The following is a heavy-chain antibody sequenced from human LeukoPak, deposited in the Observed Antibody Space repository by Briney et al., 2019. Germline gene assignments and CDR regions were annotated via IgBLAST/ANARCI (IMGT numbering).Heavy chain of an antibody. V-gene: IGHV1-2*02. CDR2: INPNSGGT. J-gene: IGHJ4*02. D-gene: IGHD1-26*01. Sequence: ASVKVHCKAFGYTFTGYYMHWVRQAPGQGLEWMGWINPNSGGTNYAQKFQGRVTMTRDTSISTAYMELSRLRSDDTAVYYCARVRYSGSYYAYWGQGTLVTVSS. CDR1: GYTFTGYY. CDR3: ARVRYSGSYYAY.